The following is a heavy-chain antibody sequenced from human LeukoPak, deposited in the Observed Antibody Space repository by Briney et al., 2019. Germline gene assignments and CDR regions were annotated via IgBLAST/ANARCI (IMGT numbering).Heavy chain of an antibody. CDR1: GGSFSGYY. Sequence: SETLSLTCAVYGGSFSGYYWSWIRQPPGKGLEWIGEINHSGSTNYNPSLKSRVTISVDTSKNQFSLKLSSVTAADTAVYYCATGGLLGGDLDYSWFDSWGQGTLVTVSS. CDR3: ATGGLLGGDLDYSWFDS. J-gene: IGHJ5*01. V-gene: IGHV4-34*01. D-gene: IGHD2-21*02. CDR2: INHSGST.